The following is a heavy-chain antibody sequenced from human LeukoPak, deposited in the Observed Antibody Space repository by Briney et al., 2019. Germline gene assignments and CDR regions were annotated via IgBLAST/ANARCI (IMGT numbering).Heavy chain of an antibody. CDR2: ISGSSRHI. J-gene: IGHJ1*01. CDR1: GFTFSDYF. V-gene: IGHV3-21*01. D-gene: IGHD2-21*02. Sequence: GGSLRLSCAASGFTFSDYFMNWVRQAPGKGLEYVSSISGSSRHIYYADSVKGRFTISRDNTKSSLYLQMNSLRVEDMAVYYCARGYCGGDCYGDWGQGTLVTVSS. CDR3: ARGYCGGDCYGD.